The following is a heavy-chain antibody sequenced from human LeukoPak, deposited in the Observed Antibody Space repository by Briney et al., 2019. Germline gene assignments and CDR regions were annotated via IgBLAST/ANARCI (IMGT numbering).Heavy chain of an antibody. V-gene: IGHV4-4*07. CDR3: ARIGDSSGYYSPNWFDP. CDR2: MYTSEST. J-gene: IGHJ5*02. CDR1: GGSISSYY. D-gene: IGHD3-22*01. Sequence: SETLSLTCTVSGGSISSYYWSWIRRPAGKGLEWIGRMYTSESTNYNPSLKSRVTMSVDTSKNQFSLKLSSVTAADTAVYYCARIGDSSGYYSPNWFDPWGQGTLVTVSS.